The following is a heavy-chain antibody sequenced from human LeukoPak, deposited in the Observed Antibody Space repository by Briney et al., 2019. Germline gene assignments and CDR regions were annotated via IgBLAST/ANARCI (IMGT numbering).Heavy chain of an antibody. D-gene: IGHD6-19*01. Sequence: PSETLSLTCTVSGGSISSYYWSWIRQPAGKGLEWIGRIYTSGSTNYNPSLKSRVTMSVDTSKNQFSLKLSSVTAADTAVYYCARDTGSSGWYWFDPWGQGTLVTVSS. J-gene: IGHJ5*02. CDR3: ARDTGSSGWYWFDP. V-gene: IGHV4-4*07. CDR2: IYTSGST. CDR1: GGSISSYY.